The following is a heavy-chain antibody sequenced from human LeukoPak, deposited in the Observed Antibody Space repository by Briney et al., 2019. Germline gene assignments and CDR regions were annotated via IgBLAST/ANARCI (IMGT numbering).Heavy chain of an antibody. CDR3: ARDPYDSSGLYYFDY. CDR2: INPNSGGT. V-gene: IGHV1-2*04. D-gene: IGHD3-22*01. J-gene: IGHJ4*02. CDR1: GYTVTGYY. Sequence: ASVNVSCKASGYTVTGYYMHWVRQAPGQGLEWMGWINPNSGGTNYAQKFQGWVTMTRDTSISTAYMELSRLRSDDTAVYYCARDPYDSSGLYYFDYWGQGTLVTVSS.